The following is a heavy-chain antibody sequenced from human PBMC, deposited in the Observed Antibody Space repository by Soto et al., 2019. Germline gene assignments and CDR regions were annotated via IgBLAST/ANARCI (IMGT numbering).Heavy chain of an antibody. CDR1: GYSFTSYA. CDR3: ARDLLVAVAGTGSAFDI. Sequence: ASVKVSCKASGYSFTSYAMHWVRQAPGQRLEWMGWINAGNGNTKYSQKFQGRVTITRDTSTSTAYMELSSLRSEDTAVYYCARDLLVAVAGTGSAFDIWGQGTMVTVSS. D-gene: IGHD6-19*01. J-gene: IGHJ3*02. CDR2: INAGNGNT. V-gene: IGHV1-3*01.